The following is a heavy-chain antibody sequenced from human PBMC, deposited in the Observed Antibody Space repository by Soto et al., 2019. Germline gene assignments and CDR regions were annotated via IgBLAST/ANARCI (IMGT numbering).Heavy chain of an antibody. Sequence: PGGSLRLSCAASGFTFSSYWMHWVRQAPGRVLVWVSRINSYGSSTSYVDAVKGRFTISRDNAKNTLYLQMNSLRDEDTAVYYCARVQGSSWDVHVWGQGTMVTASS. CDR1: GFTFSSYW. D-gene: IGHD6-13*01. CDR3: ARVQGSSWDVHV. V-gene: IGHV3-74*01. J-gene: IGHJ3*01. CDR2: INSYGSST.